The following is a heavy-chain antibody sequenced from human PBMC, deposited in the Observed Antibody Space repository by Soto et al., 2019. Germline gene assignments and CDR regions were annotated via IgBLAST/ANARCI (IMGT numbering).Heavy chain of an antibody. CDR2: ISYDGSNK. D-gene: IGHD3-10*01. CDR1: GFTFSSYG. J-gene: IGHJ6*02. Sequence: QVQLVESGGGVVQPGRSLRLSCAPSGFTFSSYGMHWVRQAPGKGLEWVAVISYDGSNKYYADSVKGRFTISRENSKNTLYLKMNSLSAEDTAVYYCAKESSLWFGELLSAYFYGMDVWGQGTTVTVSS. CDR3: AKESSLWFGELLSAYFYGMDV. V-gene: IGHV3-30*18.